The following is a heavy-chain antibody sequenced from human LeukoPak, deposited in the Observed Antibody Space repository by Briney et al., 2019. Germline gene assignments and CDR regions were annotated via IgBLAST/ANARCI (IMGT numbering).Heavy chain of an antibody. CDR2: ISYDGSNK. D-gene: IGHD5-12*01. CDR3: ARGESGYEKYYFDY. CDR1: GFTFSSYA. Sequence: GGSLRLSCAASGFTFSSYAMHWVRQAPGKGLEWVAVISYDGSNKYYADSVKGRFTTSRDNSKNTLYLQMDSLRAEDTAVYYCARGESGYEKYYFDYWGQGTLVTVSS. V-gene: IGHV3-30*04. J-gene: IGHJ4*02.